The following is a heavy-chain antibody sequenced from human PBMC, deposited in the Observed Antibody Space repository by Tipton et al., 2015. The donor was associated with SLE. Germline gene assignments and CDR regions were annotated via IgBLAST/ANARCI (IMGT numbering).Heavy chain of an antibody. D-gene: IGHD3-10*01. CDR1: GGSISSSSYY. Sequence: TLSLTCTVSGGSISSSSYYWGWIRQPPGKGLEWIGSIYYSGSTYYNPSLKSRVTISVDTSKNQFSLKLSSVTAADTAVYYCARENPLRFGSSGGAFDIWGQGAMVTVSS. V-gene: IGHV4-39*07. CDR3: ARENPLRFGSSGGAFDI. CDR2: IYYSGST. J-gene: IGHJ3*02.